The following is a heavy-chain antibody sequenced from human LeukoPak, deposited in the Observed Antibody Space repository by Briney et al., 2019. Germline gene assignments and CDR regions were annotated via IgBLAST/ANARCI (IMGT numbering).Heavy chain of an antibody. CDR2: IDPSDSYT. D-gene: IGHD2-2*01. CDR1: GYSFTSYR. Sequence: GESLKISCKGSGYSFTSYRISWVRQMPGKGLEWMGRIDPSDSYTNYSPSFQGHVTISADKSISTAYLQWSSLKASDTAMYYCARQLVAAVTPDDYWGQGTLVTVSS. J-gene: IGHJ4*02. V-gene: IGHV5-10-1*01. CDR3: ARQLVAAVTPDDY.